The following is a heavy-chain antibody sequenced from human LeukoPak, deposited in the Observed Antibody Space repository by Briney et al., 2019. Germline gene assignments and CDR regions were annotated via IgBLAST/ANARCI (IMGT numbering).Heavy chain of an antibody. Sequence: GGSLRLSCAASRSSFSNYWMHWVRHDPGKGVVWVSRVKSDGSNPSYADSVKGRFTISRDNAENMLYLQMNTLGAEDTAVYYCARDIVSGSGSLDYWGQGTLVTVSS. CDR3: ARDIVSGSGSLDY. D-gene: IGHD3-10*01. V-gene: IGHV3-74*01. CDR1: RSSFSNYW. CDR2: VKSDGSNP. J-gene: IGHJ4*02.